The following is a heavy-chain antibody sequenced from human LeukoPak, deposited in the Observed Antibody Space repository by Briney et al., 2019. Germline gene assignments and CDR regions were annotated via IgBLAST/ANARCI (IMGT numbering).Heavy chain of an antibody. CDR3: ASSSLVVVVTYGFDI. CDR1: NSPITSTKW. CDR2: ISHTGST. Sequence: SGTLSLTCTVSNSPITSTKWWSWVHQPPGKGLEWIGEISHTGSTNYNPSFNSRVTMSVDKSKNQFSLNLKSVTAADTALYYCASSSLVVVVTYGFDIWGRGTAVTVSS. J-gene: IGHJ3*02. V-gene: IGHV4-4*02. D-gene: IGHD2-21*01.